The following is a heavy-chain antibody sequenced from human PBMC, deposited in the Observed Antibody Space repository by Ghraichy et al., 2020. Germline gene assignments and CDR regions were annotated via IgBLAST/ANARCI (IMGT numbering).Heavy chain of an antibody. Sequence: GGSLRLSCSASGFTFINFAIHWVRQAPGKGLEFVSAISNNGGITYYADSVKGRFTLSRDNSKNTVHIEMNGLRSDDTAVYYCMKGGYSTGWYAGFDPWGQGTLVTVSS. CDR3: MKGGYSTGWYAGFDP. J-gene: IGHJ5*02. CDR1: GFTFINFA. D-gene: IGHD6-19*01. CDR2: ISNNGGIT. V-gene: IGHV3-64*05.